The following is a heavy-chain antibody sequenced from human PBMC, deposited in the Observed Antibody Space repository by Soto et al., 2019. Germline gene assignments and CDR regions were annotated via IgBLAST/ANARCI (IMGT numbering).Heavy chain of an antibody. CDR2: ISSSGSTL. CDR1: GFTFSDNY. J-gene: IGHJ2*01. D-gene: IGHD5-12*01. Sequence: QVQLVESGGGLVKPGGSLRLSGAASGFTFSDNYMSWIRQAPGKGLEWVSYISSSGSTLYYADSVKGRFTNSTDNVNNSLYLQMNGVGAEESAVYYGARVWQKRSLEYSVYDRHWYFDLWGRGTLVTVSS. V-gene: IGHV3-11*01. CDR3: ARVWQKRSLEYSVYDRHWYFDL.